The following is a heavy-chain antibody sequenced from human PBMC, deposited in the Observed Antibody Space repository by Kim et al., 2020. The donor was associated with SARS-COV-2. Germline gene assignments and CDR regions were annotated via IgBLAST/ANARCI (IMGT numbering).Heavy chain of an antibody. Sequence: GGSLRLSCAASGFTFSNAWMSWVRQAPGKGLEWVGRIKSKTDGGTTDYAAPVKGRFTISRDDSKNTLYLQMNSLKTEDTAVYYCTTFIGPSCSQCYFDYWGQGTLVTVSS. V-gene: IGHV3-15*01. D-gene: IGHD2-2*01. CDR3: TTFIGPSCSQCYFDY. CDR2: IKSKTDGGTT. J-gene: IGHJ4*02. CDR1: GFTFSNAW.